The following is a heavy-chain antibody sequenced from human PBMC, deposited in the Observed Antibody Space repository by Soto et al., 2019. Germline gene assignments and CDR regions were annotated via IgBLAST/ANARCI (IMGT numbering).Heavy chain of an antibody. V-gene: IGHV4-4*02. J-gene: IGHJ5*02. CDR2: IYHIGTT. CDR3: ATPPPRIEVTVVHIPT. Sequence: PSETLSLTCAFSGGSVSSTNWWSWVRQSPGKGPEWIGDIYHIGTTNYNTSLRGRVTISVDKSNNQLSLTLKYVTAADTAVYYCATPPPRIEVTVVHIPTWGQGTLVTVSS. D-gene: IGHD2-15*01. CDR1: GGSVSSTNW.